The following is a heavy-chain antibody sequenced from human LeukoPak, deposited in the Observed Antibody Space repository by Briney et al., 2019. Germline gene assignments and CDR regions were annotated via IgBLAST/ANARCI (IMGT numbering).Heavy chain of an antibody. J-gene: IGHJ4*02. D-gene: IGHD6-19*01. CDR1: GFTFSSYS. CDR2: ISSSSTTI. Sequence: PGGSLRLSCAPSGFTFSSYSMNWVRQAPGKGLEWVSYISSSSTTIYYADSVRGRFTISRDNAKNSLYLQMNSLRAEDTAVYYCARGGWEFDYWGQGTLVTVSS. V-gene: IGHV3-48*04. CDR3: ARGGWEFDY.